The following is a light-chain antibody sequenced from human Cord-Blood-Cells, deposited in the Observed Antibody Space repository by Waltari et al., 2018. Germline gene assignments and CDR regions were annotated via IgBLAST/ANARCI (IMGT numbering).Light chain of an antibody. CDR2: DVS. CDR3: CSYAGSYTYV. V-gene: IGLV2-11*01. J-gene: IGLJ1*01. CDR1: SSDVGGYNY. Sequence: QSALTQPRSVSGSPRQSVTISCTGTSSDVGGYNYFSWYQQHPGKAPKLMIYDVSKRPSGVPDRFSGSKSGNTASLTISGLQAEDEADYYCCSYAGSYTYVFGTGTKVTVL.